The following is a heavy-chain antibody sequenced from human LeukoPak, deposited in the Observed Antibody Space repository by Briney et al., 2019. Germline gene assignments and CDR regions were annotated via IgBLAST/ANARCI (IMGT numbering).Heavy chain of an antibody. CDR3: ARLLSYYYDGSGYQRPDAFEI. Sequence: GGSLRLSCADSGVTFSVYSMNWVRQAPGKGLGWVSYINSGSTTIYYADSVKGRFTISRDNAKNSLYLQMNSLRAEDTAVYYCARLLSYYYDGSGYQRPDAFEIWGQGTMVTVSS. J-gene: IGHJ3*02. V-gene: IGHV3-48*04. CDR1: GVTFSVYS. D-gene: IGHD3-22*01. CDR2: INSGSTTI.